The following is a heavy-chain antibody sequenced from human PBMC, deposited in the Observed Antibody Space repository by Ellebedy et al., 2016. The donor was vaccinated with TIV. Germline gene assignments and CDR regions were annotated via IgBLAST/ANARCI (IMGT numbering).Heavy chain of an antibody. CDR2: INPSGGST. V-gene: IGHV1-46*01. J-gene: IGHJ6*02. CDR1: RYTFTSYY. Sequence: ASVKVSXKASRYTFTSYYMHWVRQAPGQGLEWMGIINPSGGSTSYAQKFQGRVTMTRDTSTSTVYMELSSLRSEDTAVYYCARDQSIAARPRRGYYYGMDVWGQGTTVTVSS. CDR3: ARDQSIAARPRRGYYYGMDV. D-gene: IGHD6-6*01.